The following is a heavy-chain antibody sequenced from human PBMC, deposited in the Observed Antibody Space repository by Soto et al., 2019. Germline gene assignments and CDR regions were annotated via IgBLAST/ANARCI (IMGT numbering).Heavy chain of an antibody. CDR2: IYPGDSDT. CDR1: GYSFTSYW. J-gene: IGHJ4*02. Sequence: GESLKISCKGSGYSFTSYWIGWVRQMPGKGLEWMGIIYPGDSDTRYSPSFQGQVTISADKSISTAYLQWSSLKASDTAMYYCARRARYCTNGVCYKHFDYWGQGTLVTVSS. CDR3: ARRARYCTNGVCYKHFDY. V-gene: IGHV5-51*01. D-gene: IGHD2-8*01.